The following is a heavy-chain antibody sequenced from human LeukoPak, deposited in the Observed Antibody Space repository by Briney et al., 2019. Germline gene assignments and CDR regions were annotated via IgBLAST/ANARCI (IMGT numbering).Heavy chain of an antibody. CDR1: GFTFSGYA. J-gene: IGHJ6*03. Sequence: GRSLRLSCAASGFTFSGYAMHWVRQAPGKGLEWVAVISYDAIDKYYADSVKGRFTISRDNSKNTLYLQMNSLRAEDTAVYYCAKDALYGDHRRYMDVWGKGTTVTVSS. V-gene: IGHV3-30*07. CDR3: AKDALYGDHRRYMDV. D-gene: IGHD4-17*01. CDR2: ISYDAIDK.